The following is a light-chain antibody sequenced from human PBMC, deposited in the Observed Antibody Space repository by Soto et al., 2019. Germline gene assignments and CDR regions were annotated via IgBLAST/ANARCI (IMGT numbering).Light chain of an antibody. CDR1: QNVKIH. CDR2: DAS. J-gene: IGKJ4*01. V-gene: IGKV3-15*01. CDR3: QQYDNWPLT. Sequence: EIVMTQSPGTLSESPGERVTLSCRASQNVKIHLAWYQQKPGQAPRLLIYDASARVTGIPARFSGGGSGTEFTLTISSLQSEDFAGYYCQQYDNWPLTFGGGTKVQIK.